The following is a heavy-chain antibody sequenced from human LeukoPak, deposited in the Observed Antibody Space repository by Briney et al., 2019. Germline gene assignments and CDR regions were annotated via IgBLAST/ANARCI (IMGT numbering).Heavy chain of an antibody. CDR1: GFTFSSYA. V-gene: IGHV3-30-3*01. CDR2: ISYDGSNK. CDR3: ARGRYSSSWYPFDY. D-gene: IGHD6-13*01. Sequence: GSLRLSCAASGFTFSSYAMHWVRQAPGKGLEWVAVISYDGSNKYYADSVKGRFTISRDNSKNTLYLQMNSLRAEDTAVYCCARGRYSSSWYPFDYWGQGTLVTVSS. J-gene: IGHJ4*02.